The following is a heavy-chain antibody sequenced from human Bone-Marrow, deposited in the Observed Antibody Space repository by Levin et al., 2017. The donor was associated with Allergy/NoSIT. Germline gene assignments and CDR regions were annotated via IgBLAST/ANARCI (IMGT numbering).Heavy chain of an antibody. CDR2: INPNSGGP. J-gene: IGHJ4*02. CDR1: GYIFTGYN. V-gene: IGHV1-2*02. D-gene: IGHD2-2*01. Sequence: PGESLKISCKASGYIFTGYNMHWVRQAPGQGLEWMGWINPNSGGPTYTQRFQGRVTMTRDSSISTAYMELSSLRSDDTAVYYCARTYCSTNRCYPMDFDYWGQGTLVTVSS. CDR3: ARTYCSTNRCYPMDFDY.